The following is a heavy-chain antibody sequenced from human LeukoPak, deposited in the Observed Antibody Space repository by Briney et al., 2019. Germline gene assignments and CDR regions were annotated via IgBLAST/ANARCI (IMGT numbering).Heavy chain of an antibody. V-gene: IGHV1-18*01. J-gene: IGHJ4*02. CDR1: GYTFTSYG. CDR3: ARDRSTLNIAVAGTGGY. CDR2: ISAYNGNT. D-gene: IGHD6-19*01. Sequence: AASVTVSCTASGYTFTSYGISWVRQAPGQGLAWMGWISAYNGNTNYAQKLQGRVTMTTDTSTSTAYMELRSLRSDDTAVYYCARDRSTLNIAVAGTGGYWGQGTLVTVSS.